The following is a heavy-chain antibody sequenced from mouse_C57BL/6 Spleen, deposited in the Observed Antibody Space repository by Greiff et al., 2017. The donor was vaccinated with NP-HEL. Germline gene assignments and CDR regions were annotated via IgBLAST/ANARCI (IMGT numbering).Heavy chain of an antibody. CDR1: GYTFTSYW. J-gene: IGHJ4*01. CDR2: IDPSDSYT. D-gene: IGHD2-4*01. Sequence: VKLQQPGAELVRPGTSVKLSCKASGYTFTSYWMPWVKQRPGQGLEWIGVIDPSDSYTNYNQKFKGKATLTVDTSSSTAYMQLSSLTSEDSAVYYCARSLYDYEDAMDYWGQGTSVTVSS. CDR3: ARSLYDYEDAMDY. V-gene: IGHV1-59*01.